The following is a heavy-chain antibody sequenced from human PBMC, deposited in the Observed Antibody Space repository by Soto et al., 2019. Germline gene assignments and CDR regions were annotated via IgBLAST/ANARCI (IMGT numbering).Heavy chain of an antibody. D-gene: IGHD3-10*01. CDR1: GFTFSDYY. J-gene: IGHJ6*04. V-gene: IGHV3-11*01. Sequence: PGGSLRLSCAASGFTFSDYYMSWVRQAPGKGLEWISFVSGSGSTRYYAVSVKGRFTLSRDNAQNSLSLQIDRLRADDTAVYFCARGGFGEFSYYIPLHVRGKGTTGTGSS. CDR2: VSGSGSTR. CDR3: ARGGFGEFSYYIPLHV.